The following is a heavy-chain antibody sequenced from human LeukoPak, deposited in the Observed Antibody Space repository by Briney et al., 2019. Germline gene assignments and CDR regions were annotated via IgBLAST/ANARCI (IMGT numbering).Heavy chain of an antibody. V-gene: IGHV3-21*01. Sequence: GRSLRLSCAASGFTFSSYSMNWVRQAPGKGLEWVSSISSSSSYIYYADSVKGRFTISRDNAKNSLYLQMNSLRAEDTAVYYCARDVYYYDSSGSLWGQGTLVTVSS. D-gene: IGHD3-22*01. CDR3: ARDVYYYDSSGSL. J-gene: IGHJ4*02. CDR1: GFTFSSYS. CDR2: ISSSSSYI.